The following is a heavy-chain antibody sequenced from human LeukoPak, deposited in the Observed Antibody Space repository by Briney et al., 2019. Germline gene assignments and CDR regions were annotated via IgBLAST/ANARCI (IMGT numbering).Heavy chain of an antibody. D-gene: IGHD5-24*01. J-gene: IGHJ4*02. CDR2: ISGSGGST. CDR1: GFIFSSYA. CDR3: AKGDCREGYNF. Sequence: PGGSLRLSCAASGFIFSSYAMSWVRQAPGKGREWVSSISGSGGSTYYADSVKGRFTISRDNSKNTLYLQMNSLRAEDTAVYYCAKGDCREGYNFWGQGTLVTVSS. V-gene: IGHV3-23*01.